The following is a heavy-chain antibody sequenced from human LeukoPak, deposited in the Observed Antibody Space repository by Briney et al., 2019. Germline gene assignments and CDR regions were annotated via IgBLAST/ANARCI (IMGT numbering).Heavy chain of an antibody. V-gene: IGHV3-9*01. D-gene: IGHD3-10*01. J-gene: IGHJ4*02. CDR1: GFTFDAYA. CDR3: AKVYASGNYNSLQEGGPFDY. CDR2: ISRNSDSV. Sequence: PGRSLRLSCAASGFTFDAYALHWVRQTPGRGLEWVSGISRNSDSVVYADSVKGRFTTSRDNAKSSLYMQMNSLRPEDTAFYYCAKVYASGNYNSLQEGGPFDYWGQGVLVTVSP.